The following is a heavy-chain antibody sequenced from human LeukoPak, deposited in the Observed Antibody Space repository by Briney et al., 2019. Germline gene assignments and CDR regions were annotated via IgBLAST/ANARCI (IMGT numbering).Heavy chain of an antibody. CDR1: GYTFTSYG. D-gene: IGHD2-15*01. CDR3: ARGSLDCSGGSCSLSFDY. J-gene: IGHJ4*02. Sequence: ASVKVSCKASGYTFTSYGISWVRQAPGQGLEWMGWISAYNGNTNYAQKLQGRVTMTTDTSTSTAYMELRSLRSDDTAVYYCARGSLDCSGGSCSLSFDYWGQGTLVTVSS. CDR2: ISAYNGNT. V-gene: IGHV1-18*01.